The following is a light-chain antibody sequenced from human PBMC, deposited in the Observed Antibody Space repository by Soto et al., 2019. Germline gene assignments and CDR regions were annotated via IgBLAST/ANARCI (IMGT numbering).Light chain of an antibody. CDR3: AAWDDSLCGAV. CDR2: NND. J-gene: IGLJ2*01. V-gene: IGLV1-44*01. Sequence: QSVLTQPPSASGTPGQRVTISCSGSSSNIGANPINWYQQLPGTAPKLLIYNNDQRPSGVPDRFSASKSGTSASLAISGLQSEDEDDYYCAAWDDSLCGAVLGGGTKLTVL. CDR1: SSNIGANP.